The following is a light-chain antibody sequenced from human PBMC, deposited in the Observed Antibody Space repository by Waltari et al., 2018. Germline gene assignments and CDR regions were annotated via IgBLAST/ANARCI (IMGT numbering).Light chain of an antibody. CDR2: DVS. J-gene: IGLJ3*02. CDR3: CSFGGGYPVV. CDR1: SSDVGAYDY. Sequence: QSALTQPRSVSGSPGQSVTISCTGTSSDVGAYDYVTWYQQHPGKAPQFMIYDVSKRPAGFPSRCSGSKSGNTASLTISGLQAEDEADYYCCSFGGGYPVVFGGGTTLTVL. V-gene: IGLV2-11*01.